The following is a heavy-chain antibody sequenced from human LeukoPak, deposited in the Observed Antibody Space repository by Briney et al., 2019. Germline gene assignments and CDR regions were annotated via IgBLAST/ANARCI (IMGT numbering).Heavy chain of an antibody. J-gene: IGHJ4*02. Sequence: SETLSLTYTVSGGSISSSSYYWGWIRQPPGKGLEWIGSIYYSGSTYYNPSLKSRVTISVDTSKNQFSLKLSSVTAADTAVYYCARVSRDGYNYVQIDYWGQGTLVTVSS. V-gene: IGHV4-39*07. CDR1: GGSISSSSYY. D-gene: IGHD5-24*01. CDR2: IYYSGST. CDR3: ARVSRDGYNYVQIDY.